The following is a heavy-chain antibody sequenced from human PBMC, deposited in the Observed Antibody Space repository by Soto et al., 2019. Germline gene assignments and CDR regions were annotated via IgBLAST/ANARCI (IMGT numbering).Heavy chain of an antibody. J-gene: IGHJ2*01. CDR3: ARVGGTVVTSYWYFDL. V-gene: IGHV4-4*07. CDR1: GGSISSYY. CDR2: IYTSGST. D-gene: IGHD2-15*01. Sequence: QVQLQESGPGLVKPSETLSLTCTVSGGSISSYYWSWIRQPAGKGLEWIGRIYTSGSTNYNPSLKGRVTMSVDTSKNQFSLKLSSVTAADTAVYYCARVGGTVVTSYWYFDLWGRGTLVTVSS.